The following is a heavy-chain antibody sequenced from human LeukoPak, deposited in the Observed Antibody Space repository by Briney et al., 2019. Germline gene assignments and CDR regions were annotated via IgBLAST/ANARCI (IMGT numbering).Heavy chain of an antibody. Sequence: ASVKVSCKVSGYTINSYGISWVRQAPGQGLEWMGWISPYNGNTKYIQKFHGRVTMTTDTSTSTAYMELRSLRSDDTAVYYCARVRGYASGTYNDAFDIWGQGTMVTVSS. CDR2: ISPYNGNT. J-gene: IGHJ3*02. V-gene: IGHV1-18*01. CDR1: GYTINSYG. D-gene: IGHD3-10*01. CDR3: ARVRGYASGTYNDAFDI.